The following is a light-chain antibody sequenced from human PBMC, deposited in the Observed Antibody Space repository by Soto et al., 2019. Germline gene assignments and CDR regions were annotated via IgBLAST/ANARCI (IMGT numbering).Light chain of an antibody. V-gene: IGKV3-15*01. CDR2: GAS. CDR3: QHYDNWPPWT. Sequence: DIVMTQSPATRALSHGQRATLSCRASQSVGTNLAWYQQKPGQPPRLLIYGASTRATGIPARFSGSGSGTEFTLTINSLQSEDFAVYYWQHYDNWPPWTFGQGKTVEIK. J-gene: IGKJ1*01. CDR1: QSVGTN.